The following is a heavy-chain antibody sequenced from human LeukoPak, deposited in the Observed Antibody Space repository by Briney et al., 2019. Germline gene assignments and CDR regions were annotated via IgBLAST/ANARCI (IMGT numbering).Heavy chain of an antibody. CDR1: GFTFSSYA. CDR3: ARTRDGYNSDAFDI. D-gene: IGHD5-24*01. V-gene: IGHV3-30-3*01. CDR2: LSYDVTSK. Sequence: GGSLRLSCAASGFTFSSYAMQWVRQAPGRGLEWVAVLSYDVTSKYYADSVKGRFTVSRDNSKNTLYLQMNSLRAEDTALYYCARTRDGYNSDAFDIWGQGTMVTVSS. J-gene: IGHJ3*02.